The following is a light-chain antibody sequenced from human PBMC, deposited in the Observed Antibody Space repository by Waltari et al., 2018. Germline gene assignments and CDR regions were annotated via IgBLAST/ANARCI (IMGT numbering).Light chain of an antibody. CDR2: EVS. CDR3: SSYTSSSTRV. J-gene: IGLJ1*01. CDR1: SSAVGGYIY. Sequence: QPALTQPASVSGSPVPSITISCTGTSSAVGGYIYVSWYQQHPGKAPKLMIYEVSNRPSGVSNRFSGSKSGNTASLTISGLQAEDEADYYCSSYTSSSTRVFGTGTKVTVL. V-gene: IGLV2-14*01.